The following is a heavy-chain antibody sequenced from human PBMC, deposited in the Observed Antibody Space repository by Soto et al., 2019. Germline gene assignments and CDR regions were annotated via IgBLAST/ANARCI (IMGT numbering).Heavy chain of an antibody. CDR2: ISGSGGST. CDR3: AKDHVTTVTPYYFDS. J-gene: IGHJ4*02. D-gene: IGHD4-17*01. Sequence: PGGSLRLSCAASGFTFSSFAMSWVRQAPGKGLEWVSAISGSGGSTYYADSVKGRFTISRDNSKNTLYLLMNSLRAEDTAEYYCAKDHVTTVTPYYFDSWGQGTLVTLSS. CDR1: GFTFSSFA. V-gene: IGHV3-23*01.